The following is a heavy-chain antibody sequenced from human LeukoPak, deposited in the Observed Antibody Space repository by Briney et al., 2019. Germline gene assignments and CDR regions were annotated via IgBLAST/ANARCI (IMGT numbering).Heavy chain of an antibody. CDR1: GYTFTTYD. CDR3: ARGQWEDGGNWFDP. J-gene: IGHJ5*02. CDR2: MNPHSGNT. V-gene: IGHV1-8*01. Sequence: ASVKVSCKASGYTFTTYDINWVRQATGQGLEWMGWMNPHSGNTGYAQKFQGGVTMTRNTSKDTAYMELISLRSEDTAVYYCARGQWEDGGNWFDPWGQGTLVTVSS. D-gene: IGHD1-26*01.